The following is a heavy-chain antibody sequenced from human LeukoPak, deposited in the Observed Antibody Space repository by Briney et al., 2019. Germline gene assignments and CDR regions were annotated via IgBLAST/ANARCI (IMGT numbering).Heavy chain of an antibody. J-gene: IGHJ4*02. CDR3: AREYDYYGSGSYPDY. CDR2: ISPYNQNA. CDR1: GYTFISYG. V-gene: IGHV1-18*01. Sequence: ASVTVSCTASGYTFISYGFSWVRQAPGQGLEWMGWISPYNQNANYAEKFQDRVTMTIDTSTSTSYMELRSLRSDDTAVYYCAREYDYYGSGSYPDYWGQGTLVTVSS. D-gene: IGHD3-10*01.